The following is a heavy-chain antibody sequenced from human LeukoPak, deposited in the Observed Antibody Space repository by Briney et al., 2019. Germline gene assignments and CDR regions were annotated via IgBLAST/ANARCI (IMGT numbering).Heavy chain of an antibody. D-gene: IGHD4-17*01. J-gene: IGHJ4*02. V-gene: IGHV3-15*01. CDR2: IKTTSEGGTT. CDR3: TTDRTTVPD. Sequence: PGGSLRLSCAVSGLSFTDVWMSWVRQAPGKGVEWVGRIKTTSEGGTTYYAAPVKGRFTISREDSENTVYLQMNSLESEDTAVYYCTTDRTTVPDWGQGTLVTVSS. CDR1: GLSFTDVW.